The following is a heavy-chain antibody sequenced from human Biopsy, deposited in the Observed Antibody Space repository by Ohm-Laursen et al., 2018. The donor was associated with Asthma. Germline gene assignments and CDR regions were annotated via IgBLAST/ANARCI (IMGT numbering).Heavy chain of an antibody. Sequence: SLRLSCSASEFSFSHYPMHWVRQAPGKGLEWVAVISFDGSNKYYGDSVKGRFTIARDNSKNTVYLQMNSLRAEDTAVYYCASYEVVTAILPMDVWGQGTTVTVSS. CDR3: ASYEVVTAILPMDV. J-gene: IGHJ6*02. CDR2: ISFDGSNK. D-gene: IGHD2-21*02. CDR1: EFSFSHYP. V-gene: IGHV3-30*03.